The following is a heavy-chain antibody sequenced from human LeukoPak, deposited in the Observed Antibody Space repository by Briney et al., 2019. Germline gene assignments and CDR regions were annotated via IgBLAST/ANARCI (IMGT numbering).Heavy chain of an antibody. Sequence: PSETLSLTRTVSGGSISSYYWSWIRQPPGKGLEWIGYIYYSGSTNYNPSLKSRVTISVDTSKNQFSLKLSSVTAADTAVYYCARAEGSPGDFDYWGQGTLVTVSS. J-gene: IGHJ4*02. CDR3: ARAEGSPGDFDY. D-gene: IGHD4-17*01. CDR1: GGSISSYY. CDR2: IYYSGST. V-gene: IGHV4-59*01.